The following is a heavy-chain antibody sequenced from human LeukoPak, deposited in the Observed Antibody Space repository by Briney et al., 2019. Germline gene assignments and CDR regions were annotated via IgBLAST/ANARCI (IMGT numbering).Heavy chain of an antibody. Sequence: QTGGTLRLSCAASGFTFSMHGINWVRQAPGKGLEWVSAISPGGEILYYADSVKGRFTISRDNSKDTVSLQMHSLRAEDTAAYYCAKDDGWIYFNHWGQGTLVTVSS. V-gene: IGHV3-23*01. CDR3: AKDDGWIYFNH. D-gene: IGHD3-10*01. CDR2: ISPGGEIL. J-gene: IGHJ4*02. CDR1: GFTFSMHG.